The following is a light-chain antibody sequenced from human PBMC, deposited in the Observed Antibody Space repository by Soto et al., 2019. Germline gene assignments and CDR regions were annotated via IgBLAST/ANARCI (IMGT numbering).Light chain of an antibody. CDR1: QSISSE. J-gene: IGKJ2*01. Sequence: EIVMTQSPATLSVSPGERATLSCRASQSISSELAWYQQKPGQPPRLLIYGASTRATGVPARFTGSGSGSDFTLNISGLQSEEFAVYYCQQGHNWPLTFGQGTRLEI. CDR2: GAS. CDR3: QQGHNWPLT. V-gene: IGKV3-15*01.